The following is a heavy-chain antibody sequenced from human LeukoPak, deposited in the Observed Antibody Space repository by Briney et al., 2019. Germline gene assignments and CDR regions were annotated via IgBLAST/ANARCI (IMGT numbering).Heavy chain of an antibody. CDR3: ARSSIAVAWN. J-gene: IGHJ4*02. Sequence: GGSLRLSCAASGFTFSTFWMTWVRQAPGQGLEWVANIKQDGNDKNYVDSVKGRFTISRDNAKNSVCLQMNSLRAEDTAVYYCARSSIAVAWNWGQGTLVTVSS. CDR1: GFTFSTFW. D-gene: IGHD6-19*01. CDR2: IKQDGNDK. V-gene: IGHV3-7*01.